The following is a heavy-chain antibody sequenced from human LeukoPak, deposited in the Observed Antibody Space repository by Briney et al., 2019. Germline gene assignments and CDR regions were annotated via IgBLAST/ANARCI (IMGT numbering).Heavy chain of an antibody. CDR3: ARNLAPLNPSDP. Sequence: PSETLSLTCTVSGGSISSYYWSWIRQPPGKGLEWIGSIYYSGSTYYNPSLKSRVTISVDTSKNQFSLKLSSVTAADTAVYYCARNLAPLNPSDPWGQGTLVTVSS. CDR1: GGSISSYY. CDR2: IYYSGST. V-gene: IGHV4-59*05. J-gene: IGHJ5*02.